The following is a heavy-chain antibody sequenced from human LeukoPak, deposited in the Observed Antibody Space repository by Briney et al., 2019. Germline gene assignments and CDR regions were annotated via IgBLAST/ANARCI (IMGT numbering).Heavy chain of an antibody. J-gene: IGHJ6*03. CDR1: GFTFSSYG. Sequence: GGSLRLSCAASGFTFSSYGMSWVRQAPGKGLEWVSAISGSGGSTYYADSVKGRFTISRDNSKNTLYLQMNSLRAGDTAVYYCARDREGYQLPQMHHYYYMDVWGKGTTVTISS. D-gene: IGHD2-2*01. CDR2: ISGSGGST. V-gene: IGHV3-23*01. CDR3: ARDREGYQLPQMHHYYYMDV.